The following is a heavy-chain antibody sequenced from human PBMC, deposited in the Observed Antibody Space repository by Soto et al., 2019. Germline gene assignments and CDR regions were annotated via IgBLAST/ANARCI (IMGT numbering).Heavy chain of an antibody. D-gene: IGHD3-10*01. Sequence: QVQLQESGPGLLKPSQTLSLTCAVSGASIISDDYYWSWIRQPPGKGLEWIGYIYYTGSTYHSPSLKSRLTISLDTSKNQFSLKLTSLTDAAAAVYYCARVGYYSASGTYSFDTWGQGILVTVSS. CDR2: IYYTGST. V-gene: IGHV4-30-4*01. CDR3: ARVGYYSASGTYSFDT. J-gene: IGHJ4*02. CDR1: GASIISDDYY.